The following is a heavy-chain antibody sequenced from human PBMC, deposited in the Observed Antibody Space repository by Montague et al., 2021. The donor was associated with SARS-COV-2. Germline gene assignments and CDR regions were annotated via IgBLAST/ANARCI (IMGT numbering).Heavy chain of an antibody. J-gene: IGHJ6*02. CDR2: IHYSGST. CDR1: GGSLSSFY. V-gene: IGHV4-59*12. Sequence: SETLSLTCSVSGGSLSSFYWSWIRQPPGKGLEYIGYIHYSGSTNFSPSLNSRVPISLYTSKNQFSLQLSSVTAADTAVYYCSRGGTYHYGMDVWGQGTTVAVSS. D-gene: IGHD3-16*01. CDR3: SRGGTYHYGMDV.